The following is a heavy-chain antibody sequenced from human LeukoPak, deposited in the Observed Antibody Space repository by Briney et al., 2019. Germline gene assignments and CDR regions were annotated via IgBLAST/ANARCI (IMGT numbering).Heavy chain of an antibody. V-gene: IGHV4-31*03. CDR2: IYYSGST. CDR1: GGSISSGGYY. Sequence: SETLSLTCTVSGGSISSGGYYWSWIRQHPGKGLEWIGYIYYSGSTYYNPSLKSRVTISVDTSKNQFSLKLSSVTAADTAVYYCARTNIAAAGTPLDYWGQGTLVTVSS. J-gene: IGHJ4*02. CDR3: ARTNIAAAGTPLDY. D-gene: IGHD6-13*01.